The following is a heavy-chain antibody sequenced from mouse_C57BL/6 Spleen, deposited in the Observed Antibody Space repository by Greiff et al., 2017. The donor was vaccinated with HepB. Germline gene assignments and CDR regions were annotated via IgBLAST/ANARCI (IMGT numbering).Heavy chain of an antibody. Sequence: EVKVVESGGGLVQPGGSLSLSCAASGFTFTDYYMSWVRQPPGKALEWLGFIRNKANGYTTEYSASVKGRFTISRDNSQSILYLQMNALRAEDSSTYYCARYGSLYGSSPWFAYWGQGTLVTVSA. D-gene: IGHD1-1*01. CDR3: ARYGSLYGSSPWFAY. J-gene: IGHJ3*01. V-gene: IGHV7-3*01. CDR1: GFTFTDYY. CDR2: IRNKANGYTT.